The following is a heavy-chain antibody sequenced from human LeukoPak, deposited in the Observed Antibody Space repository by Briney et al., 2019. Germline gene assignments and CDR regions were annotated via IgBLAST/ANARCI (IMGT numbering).Heavy chain of an antibody. J-gene: IGHJ4*02. Sequence: ASVKVSCKASGYTFSNYGIHWVRQAPGHGLEWMGWISEINTNTNYAQKVQGRVTMTADTSTATAYMELRSLRSDDTAVYYCARARFSSRNRDGYFDSWGEGTLVTVSS. V-gene: IGHV1-18*01. D-gene: IGHD6-13*01. CDR2: ISEINTNT. CDR1: GYTFSNYG. CDR3: ARARFSSRNRDGYFDS.